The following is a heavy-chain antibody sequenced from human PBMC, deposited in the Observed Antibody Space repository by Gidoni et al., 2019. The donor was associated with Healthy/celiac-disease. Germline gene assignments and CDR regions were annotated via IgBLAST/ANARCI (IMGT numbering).Heavy chain of an antibody. CDR1: GFTFSSYS. Sequence: EVQLVESGGGLVQPGGSLRLSCAASGFTFSSYSMNWGRQAPGKGLEWVSYISSSSSTIYYADSVKGRFTISRDNAKNSLYLQMNSLRDEDTAVYYCARDRYCTNGVCYGVFYYYYYGMDVWGQGTTVTVSS. CDR3: ARDRYCTNGVCYGVFYYYYYGMDV. V-gene: IGHV3-48*02. D-gene: IGHD2-8*01. CDR2: ISSSSSTI. J-gene: IGHJ6*02.